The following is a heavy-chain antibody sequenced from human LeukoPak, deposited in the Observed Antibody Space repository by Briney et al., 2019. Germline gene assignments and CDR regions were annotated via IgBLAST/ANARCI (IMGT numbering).Heavy chain of an antibody. V-gene: IGHV3-30*07. Sequence: PGKSLRLSCAASGFTFSGLAIHWVRQAPGKGLEWVASTSPDGNDKYYADSVKGRFTISRDDSKNTLYLQMNSLRAEDTAVYYCANAAISSLVGATVGYWGQGTLVTVSS. CDR3: ANAAISSLVGATVGY. CDR2: TSPDGNDK. D-gene: IGHD1-26*01. J-gene: IGHJ4*02. CDR1: GFTFSGLA.